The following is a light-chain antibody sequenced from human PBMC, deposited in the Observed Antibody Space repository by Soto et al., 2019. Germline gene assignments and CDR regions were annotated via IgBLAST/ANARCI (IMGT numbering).Light chain of an antibody. CDR1: SSDVGGYNY. Sequence: QSAPTQPASVSGSPGQSITVSCTGTSSDVGGYNYVSWYQHHPGIAPKLIIYDVSLRPSGVSNRFSGSRSGNTASLTISGLQAEDEGDYYCSSYTSTTTVVFGGETQLTVL. V-gene: IGLV2-14*03. CDR3: SSYTSTTTVV. CDR2: DVS. J-gene: IGLJ3*02.